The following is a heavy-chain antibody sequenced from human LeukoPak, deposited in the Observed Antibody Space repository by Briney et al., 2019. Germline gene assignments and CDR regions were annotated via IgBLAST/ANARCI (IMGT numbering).Heavy chain of an antibody. CDR3: ARDLGTPGTNFDY. CDR1: GFTFSSYE. J-gene: IGHJ4*02. CDR2: INSGGSTI. V-gene: IGHV3-48*03. D-gene: IGHD1-1*01. Sequence: PGGSLRLSCAACGFTFSSYEMNWVRQAPGKGLEWVSYINSGGSTIYYADSVKGRFTISRDNAKNSLYLQVNSLRAEDTAVYYCARDLGTPGTNFDYWGQGTLVTVSS.